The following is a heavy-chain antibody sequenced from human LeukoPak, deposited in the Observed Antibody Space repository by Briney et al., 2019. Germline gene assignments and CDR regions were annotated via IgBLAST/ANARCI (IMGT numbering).Heavy chain of an antibody. CDR2: ISGSGGST. Sequence: GGSLRLPCAASGFTFSSYAMSWVRQAPGKGLEWVSAISGSGGSTYYADSVKGRFTISRDNSKNTLYLQMNSLRAEDTAVYYCAKSFGYSRSWFDYWGQGTLVTVSS. V-gene: IGHV3-23*01. D-gene: IGHD6-13*01. J-gene: IGHJ4*02. CDR1: GFTFSSYA. CDR3: AKSFGYSRSWFDY.